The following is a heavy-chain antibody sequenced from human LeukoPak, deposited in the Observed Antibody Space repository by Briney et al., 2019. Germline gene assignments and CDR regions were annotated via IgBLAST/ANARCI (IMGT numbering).Heavy chain of an antibody. CDR2: ISGSGGNT. Sequence: PGGSLRRSCVFSGFTCDNYGMTWVRHAPGKGLEGVSSISGSGGNTYYAASGKGRFTSSRDNSNNTLYLQMHSLRAEDTAVYYCARENSYDSSGYYYDYFDYWGQGTLVTVSS. CDR1: GFTCDNYG. D-gene: IGHD3-22*01. J-gene: IGHJ4*02. CDR3: ARENSYDSSGYYYDYFDY. V-gene: IGHV3-23*01.